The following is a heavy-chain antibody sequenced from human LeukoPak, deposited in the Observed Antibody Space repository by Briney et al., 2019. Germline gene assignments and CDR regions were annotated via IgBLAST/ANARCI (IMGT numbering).Heavy chain of an antibody. CDR1: GGSISSGGYY. CDR3: ARDHNCSGGSCYDNWFDP. CDR2: IYYSGST. Sequence: SETLSLTCTVSGGSISSGGYYWSWIRQHPGKGLEWIGYIYYSGSTYYNPSLKSRVTISVDTSRNQFSLKLSSVTAADTAVYYCARDHNCSGGSCYDNWFDPWGQGPLVTVSS. J-gene: IGHJ5*02. D-gene: IGHD2-15*01. V-gene: IGHV4-31*03.